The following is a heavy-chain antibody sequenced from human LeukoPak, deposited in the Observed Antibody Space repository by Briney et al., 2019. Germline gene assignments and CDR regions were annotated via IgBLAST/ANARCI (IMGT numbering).Heavy chain of an antibody. CDR1: GFTFSSYW. CDR3: ARDSTTKPYYYYYGMDV. J-gene: IGHJ6*02. CDR2: IKQDGSEK. Sequence: GGSLRLSCAASGFTFSSYWMSWVRQAPGKGLEWVANIKQDGSEKYYVDSVKGRFTISRDNAKNSLYLQMNGLRAEDTAVYYCARDSTTKPYYYYYGMDVWGQGTTVTVSS. D-gene: IGHD4-11*01. V-gene: IGHV3-7*01.